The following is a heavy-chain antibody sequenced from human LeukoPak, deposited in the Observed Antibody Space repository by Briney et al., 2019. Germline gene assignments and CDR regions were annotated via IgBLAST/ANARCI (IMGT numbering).Heavy chain of an antibody. V-gene: IGHV1-2*02. CDR1: GYTLTGYY. CDR3: ARDSGDGYNLAFYYYYMDV. J-gene: IGHJ6*03. D-gene: IGHD5-24*01. CDR2: INPNSGGT. Sequence: ASVKVSCKASGYTLTGYYMHWVRQAPGQGLEWMGWINPNSGGTNYAQKFQGRVTMTRDTSISTAYMELSRLRSDDTAVYYCARDSGDGYNLAFYYYYMDVWGKGTTVTASS.